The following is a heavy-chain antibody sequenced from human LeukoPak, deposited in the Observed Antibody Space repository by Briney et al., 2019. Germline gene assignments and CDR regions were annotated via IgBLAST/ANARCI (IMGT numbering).Heavy chain of an antibody. J-gene: IGHJ4*02. CDR2: ISAYNGDT. Sequence: ASVKVSCKASGYTFTSYGISWVRQAPGQGLEWMGWISAYNGDTNYAQRLQGRVTMTTDTSTSTAYMELRGLRSDDTAVYYCARDQYYYDSSGYSPFDYWGQGTLVTVSS. D-gene: IGHD3-22*01. CDR1: GYTFTSYG. CDR3: ARDQYYYDSSGYSPFDY. V-gene: IGHV1-18*01.